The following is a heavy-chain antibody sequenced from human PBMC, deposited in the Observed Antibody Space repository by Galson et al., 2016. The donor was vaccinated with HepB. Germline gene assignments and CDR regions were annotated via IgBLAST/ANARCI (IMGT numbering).Heavy chain of an antibody. V-gene: IGHV3-23*01. CDR3: AKEHSGYFDY. CDR2: ISDSGGST. CDR1: GFTFSTYA. Sequence: SLRLSCAASGFTFSTYALNWDRQAPGKGLEWVSAISDSGGSTYYADSVKGRFTISRDKSKNTLYLQMNSLRAEDTAVYYCAKEHSGYFDYWGQGTLVTVSS. J-gene: IGHJ4*02. D-gene: IGHD6-19*01.